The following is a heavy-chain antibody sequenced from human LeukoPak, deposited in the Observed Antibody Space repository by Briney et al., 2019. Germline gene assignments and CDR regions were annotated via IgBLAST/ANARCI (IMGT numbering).Heavy chain of an antibody. V-gene: IGHV4-59*01. Sequence: SETLSLTCTVSGGSISNYYWSWIRQPPGKGLEWIGCIHYSGSTSYIPSLRSRVTISVDTSKNQFSLNLSSVTAADTAVYHCARTYYYESSGYYYEREAFDIWGQGTMVTVSS. CDR2: IHYSGST. J-gene: IGHJ3*02. CDR1: GGSISNYY. CDR3: ARTYYYESSGYYYEREAFDI. D-gene: IGHD3-22*01.